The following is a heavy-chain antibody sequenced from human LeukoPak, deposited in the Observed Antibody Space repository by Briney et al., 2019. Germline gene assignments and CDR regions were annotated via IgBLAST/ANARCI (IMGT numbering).Heavy chain of an antibody. Sequence: SQTLSLXCTVSGGSISSGDYYWSWIRQPPGKGLEWIGYIYYSGSTYYNPSLKSRVTISVDTSKNQFSLKLSSVTAADTAVYYCARDLLCCSSTSCHNNWFDPWGQGTLVTVSS. D-gene: IGHD2-2*01. V-gene: IGHV4-30-4*08. CDR1: GGSISSGDYY. CDR3: ARDLLCCSSTSCHNNWFDP. CDR2: IYYSGST. J-gene: IGHJ5*02.